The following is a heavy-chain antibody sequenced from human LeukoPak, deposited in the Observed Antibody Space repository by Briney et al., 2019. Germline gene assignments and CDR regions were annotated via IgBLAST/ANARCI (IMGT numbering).Heavy chain of an antibody. CDR2: IYSGGST. CDR1: GFTVSSNY. Sequence: GGSLRLSCAASGFTVSSNYMSWVRLAPGKGLEWVSIIYSGGSTFYADSVKGRFTISRDNSKNTLYLQMNSLRVEDTAVYYCARDSSMLRGPLVIYYFDFWGQGTLVTVSS. V-gene: IGHV3-53*01. D-gene: IGHD3-10*01. CDR3: ARDSSMLRGPLVIYYFDF. J-gene: IGHJ4*02.